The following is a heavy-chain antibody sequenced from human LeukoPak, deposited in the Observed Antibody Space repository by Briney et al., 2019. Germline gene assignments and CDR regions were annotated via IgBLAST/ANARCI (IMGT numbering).Heavy chain of an antibody. CDR1: GFTFSSYG. Sequence: GGSLRLSCAASGFTFSSYGMHWVRQAPGKGLEWVAVIWYDGSNKYYADSVKGRFTISRDNSKNTLYLQMNSLRAEDTAVYYCARDRVVRHHRSNWFDPWGQGTLVTVSS. CDR3: ARDRVVRHHRSNWFDP. D-gene: IGHD3-10*01. V-gene: IGHV3-33*01. CDR2: IWYDGSNK. J-gene: IGHJ5*02.